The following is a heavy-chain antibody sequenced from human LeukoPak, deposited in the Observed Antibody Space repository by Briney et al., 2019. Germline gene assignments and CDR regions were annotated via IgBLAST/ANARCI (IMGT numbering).Heavy chain of an antibody. CDR2: INPNSGGT. V-gene: IGHV1-2*06. CDR3: ARVKFNHGDHAFDI. J-gene: IGHJ3*02. CDR1: GYTFTGYY. Sequence: GASVKVSXKASGYTFTGYYMHWVRQAPGQGLEWMGRINPNSGGTNYAQKFQGRVTMTRDTSISTAYMELSRLRSDDTAVYYCARVKFNHGDHAFDIWGQGTMVTVSS. D-gene: IGHD2-21*01.